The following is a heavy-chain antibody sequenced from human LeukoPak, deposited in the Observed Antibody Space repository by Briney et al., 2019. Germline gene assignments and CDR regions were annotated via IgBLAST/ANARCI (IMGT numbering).Heavy chain of an antibody. D-gene: IGHD3-16*01. V-gene: IGHV1-46*01. Sequence: GASVKVSCKASGYTFTSYYMHWVRQAPGQGPEWMGIINPSGGSTSYAQKFQGRVTMTRDTSTSTVYMELSSLRSEDTAVYYCARERKVMKYYYYYYGMDVWGQGTTVTVSS. J-gene: IGHJ6*02. CDR1: GYTFTSYY. CDR3: ARERKVMKYYYYYYGMDV. CDR2: INPSGGST.